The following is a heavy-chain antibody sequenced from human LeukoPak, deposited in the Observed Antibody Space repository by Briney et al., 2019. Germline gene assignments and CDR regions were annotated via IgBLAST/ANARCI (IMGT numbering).Heavy chain of an antibody. V-gene: IGHV3-11*04. Sequence: PGGSLRLSCAASGFKISDYYMTWLRQARGKGLEWISYVSGTGRVVFYADSVKGRATASEDNSKNLLFLAMDNLTAEDTAVYYCARTWNFMDVWGEGTTVIVSS. J-gene: IGHJ6*03. CDR2: VSGTGRVV. CDR1: GFKISDYY. CDR3: ARTWNFMDV. D-gene: IGHD3-3*01.